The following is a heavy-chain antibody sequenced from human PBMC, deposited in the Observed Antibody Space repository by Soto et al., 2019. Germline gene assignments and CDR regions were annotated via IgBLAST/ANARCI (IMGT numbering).Heavy chain of an antibody. Sequence: GASVKVSCKAPGYTFTSYDINWVRQATGQGLEWMGWMNPNSGNTGYAQKFQGRVTMTRNTSISTAYMELSSLRSEDTAVYYCARGGWDYGGNYNYYYGMDVWGQGTTVTVSS. CDR3: ARGGWDYGGNYNYYYGMDV. D-gene: IGHD4-17*01. CDR1: GYTFTSYD. CDR2: MNPNSGNT. J-gene: IGHJ6*02. V-gene: IGHV1-8*01.